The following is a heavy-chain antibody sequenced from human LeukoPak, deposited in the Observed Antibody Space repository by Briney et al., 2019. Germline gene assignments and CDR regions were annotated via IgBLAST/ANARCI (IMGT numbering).Heavy chain of an antibody. Sequence: GGALRVSCAASVVTFSIYWVHCGREAPGGRRGWVSRINIDVSVTSYAESVKGRFTISRDNAKNTLYLQMTSLRAEDTAVYYCARGAYGDYGFYAFDIWGQGTMVTVSS. CDR1: VVTFSIYW. V-gene: IGHV3-74*01. CDR3: ARGAYGDYGFYAFDI. D-gene: IGHD4-17*01. J-gene: IGHJ3*02. CDR2: INIDVSVT.